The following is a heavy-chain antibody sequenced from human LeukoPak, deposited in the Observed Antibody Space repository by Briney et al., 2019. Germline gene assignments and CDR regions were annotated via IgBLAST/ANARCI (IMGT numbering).Heavy chain of an antibody. V-gene: IGHV3-66*01. CDR1: GFTFSNAW. Sequence: GGSPRLSCAASGFTFSNAWLSWVRQAPGKGLEWVSVIYSGGSTYYADSVKGRFTISRDNSKNTLYLQMNSLRAEDTAVYYCARELGYDSSGYPPGYFDYWGQGTLVTVSS. CDR2: IYSGGST. D-gene: IGHD3-22*01. J-gene: IGHJ4*02. CDR3: ARELGYDSSGYPPGYFDY.